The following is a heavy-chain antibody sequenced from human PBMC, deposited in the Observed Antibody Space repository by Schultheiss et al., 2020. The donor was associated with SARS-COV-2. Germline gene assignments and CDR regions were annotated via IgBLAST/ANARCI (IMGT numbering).Heavy chain of an antibody. D-gene: IGHD2-15*01. CDR1: GGTFSSYA. V-gene: IGHV1-2*02. Sequence: ASVKVSCKASGGTFSSYAISWVRQAPGQGLEWMGWINPNSGGTNYAQKFQGRVTMTRDTSTSTVYMELSSLRSDDTAVYYCARDGGKGENYYYGMDVWGQGTTVTVSS. CDR3: ARDGGKGENYYYGMDV. CDR2: INPNSGGT. J-gene: IGHJ6*02.